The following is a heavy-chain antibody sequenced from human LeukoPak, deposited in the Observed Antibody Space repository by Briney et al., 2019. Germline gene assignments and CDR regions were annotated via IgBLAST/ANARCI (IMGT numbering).Heavy chain of an antibody. CDR2: INQDGSED. CDR3: VRDGGVSGYDLLDY. D-gene: IGHD5-12*01. V-gene: IGHV3-7*01. J-gene: IGHJ4*02. CDR1: GFTFSNYW. Sequence: PGGSLRLSCAASGFTFSNYWMTWVRQAPGKGLEWVAHINQDGSEDHYMDSAKARFTISRDNAKNSLSLQMNSLRAEDTAVYYCVRDGGVSGYDLLDYWGQGTLVTVSS.